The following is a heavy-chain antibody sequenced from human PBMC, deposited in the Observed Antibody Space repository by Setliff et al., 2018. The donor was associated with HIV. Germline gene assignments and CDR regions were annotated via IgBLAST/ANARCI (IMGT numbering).Heavy chain of an antibody. Sequence: SETLSLTCTVSGGSINSTSYYWGWIRQPPGNGLEWIGSIYHTGSTYYKPSLRSRVTISVDTSKNQFSLRLSSVAAGDTAVYYCARGVWFGLYYYYMDVWGKGTTVTVSS. D-gene: IGHD3-10*01. CDR3: ARGVWFGLYYYYMDV. J-gene: IGHJ6*03. V-gene: IGHV4-39*01. CDR1: GGSINSTSYY. CDR2: IYHTGST.